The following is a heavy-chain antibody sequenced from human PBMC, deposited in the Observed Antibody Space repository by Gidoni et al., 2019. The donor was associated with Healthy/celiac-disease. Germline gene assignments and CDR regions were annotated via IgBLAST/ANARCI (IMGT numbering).Heavy chain of an antibody. CDR3: ARDSVSYYDSSGYPASYGMDV. CDR2: IIPIFGTA. V-gene: IGHV1-69*01. Sequence: QVQLVQSGAEVKKPGSSVKVSCKASGGTFSSYALSWVRQAPGQGLEWMGWIIPIFGTANYAQKFQGRVTITADESTSTAYMELSSLRSEDTAVYYCARDSVSYYDSSGYPASYGMDVWGQGTTVTVSS. J-gene: IGHJ6*02. D-gene: IGHD3-22*01. CDR1: GGTFSSYA.